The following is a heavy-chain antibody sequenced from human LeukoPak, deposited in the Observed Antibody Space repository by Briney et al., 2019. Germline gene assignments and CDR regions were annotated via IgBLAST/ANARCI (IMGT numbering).Heavy chain of an antibody. D-gene: IGHD2-2*01. CDR3: ARSPSIVVVPAADRPILLDY. CDR2: ISGYKGNT. CDR1: GYTFTSYG. J-gene: IGHJ4*02. Sequence: ASVKVSCKASGYTFTSYGISWVRQAPGQGLEWMGWISGYKGNTNYAQKLQGRVTMTTDTSTSTAYMELRSLRSDDTAVYYCARSPSIVVVPAADRPILLDYWGQGTLVTVSS. V-gene: IGHV1-18*01.